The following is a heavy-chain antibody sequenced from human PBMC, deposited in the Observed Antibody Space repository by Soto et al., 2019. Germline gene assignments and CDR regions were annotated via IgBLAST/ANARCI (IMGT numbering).Heavy chain of an antibody. V-gene: IGHV3-74*01. J-gene: IGHJ4*02. CDR2: INSDGSST. CDR1: GFTFSSYW. Sequence: VQLVESGGGLVQPGGSLRLSCAASGFTFSSYWMHWVRQAPGKGLVWVSRINSDGSSTSYADSVKGRFTISRDNAKNTLYLQMNSLRAEDTAVYYCARGREYYDFWSGYYPRDYFDYWGQGTLVTVSS. CDR3: ARGREYYDFWSGYYPRDYFDY. D-gene: IGHD3-3*01.